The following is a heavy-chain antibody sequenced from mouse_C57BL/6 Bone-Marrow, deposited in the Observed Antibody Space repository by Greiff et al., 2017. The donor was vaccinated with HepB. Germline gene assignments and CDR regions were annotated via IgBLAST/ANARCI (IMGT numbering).Heavy chain of an antibody. CDR1: GYTFTDYY. V-gene: IGHV1-19*01. J-gene: IGHJ4*01. CDR2: INPYNGGT. CDR3: ARWRGYYYGSSSYYAMDY. Sequence: VQLQQSGPVLVKPGASVKMSCKASGYTFTDYYMNWVKQSHGKSLEWIGVINPYNGGTSYNQKFKGKATLTVDKSSSTAYMKLNSLTSEDSAVYYCARWRGYYYGSSSYYAMDYWGQGTSVTVSS. D-gene: IGHD1-1*01.